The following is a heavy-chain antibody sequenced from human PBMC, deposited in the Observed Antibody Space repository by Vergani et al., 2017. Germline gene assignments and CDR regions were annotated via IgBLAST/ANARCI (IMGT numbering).Heavy chain of an antibody. CDR1: GYTFTSYG. CDR3: AREGWSGYCSSTSCYGY. J-gene: IGHJ4*02. D-gene: IGHD2-2*01. CDR2: ISAYNGNT. V-gene: IGHV1-18*01. Sequence: QVQLVQSGAEVKKPGASVKVSCKASGYTFTSYGISWVRQAPGQGLEWRGWISAYNGNTNYAQKLQGSVTMTRDPSTSTVYMELSSLRSEDTAVYYCAREGWSGYCSSTSCYGYWGQGTLVTVSS.